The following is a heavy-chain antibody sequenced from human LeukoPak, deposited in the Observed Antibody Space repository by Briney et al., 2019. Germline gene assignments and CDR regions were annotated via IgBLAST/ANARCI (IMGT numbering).Heavy chain of an antibody. CDR3: ARDKSDDFWSGYYPFDY. Sequence: GSSVKVSCKASGGTFSSYAISWVRQAPGQGLEWMEGIIPIFGTANYAQKFQGRVTITADESTSTAYMELSSLRSEDTAVYYCARDKSDDFWSGYYPFDYWGQGTLVTVSS. CDR1: GGTFSSYA. V-gene: IGHV1-69*01. CDR2: IIPIFGTA. D-gene: IGHD3-3*01. J-gene: IGHJ4*02.